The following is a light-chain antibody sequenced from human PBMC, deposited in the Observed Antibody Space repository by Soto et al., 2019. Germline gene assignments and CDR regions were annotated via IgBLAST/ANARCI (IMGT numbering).Light chain of an antibody. CDR1: QDISNY. Sequence: DIQMTQSPSSLSASVGDRVTITCQASQDISNYLNWYQQKPGKAPKLLIYDASNLEAGVPSRFSGSGSGTDFTFTISSLQAEDVAVYYCHQYYSTPWTFGQGTKVEIK. J-gene: IGKJ1*01. CDR2: DAS. CDR3: HQYYSTPWT. V-gene: IGKV1-33*01.